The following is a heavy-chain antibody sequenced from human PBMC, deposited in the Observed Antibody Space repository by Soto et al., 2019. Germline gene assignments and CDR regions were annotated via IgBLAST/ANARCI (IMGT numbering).Heavy chain of an antibody. V-gene: IGHV3-9*01. J-gene: IGHJ6*03. CDR3: AKDSSSSHFYYYMDV. D-gene: IGHD6-6*01. CDR2: ISWNSGSI. Sequence: GGSLRLSCAASGFTFDDYAMHWVRQAPGKGLEWVSGISWNSGSITYADSVKGRFTISRDNAKKSLYLQMSSLRVEDTALYYCAKDSSSSHFYYYMDVWGKGTTVTVSS. CDR1: GFTFDDYA.